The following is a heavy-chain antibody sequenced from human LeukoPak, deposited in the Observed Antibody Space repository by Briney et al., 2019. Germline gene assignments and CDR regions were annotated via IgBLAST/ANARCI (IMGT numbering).Heavy chain of an antibody. Sequence: PGGSLRLSCAASGFTFSSYEMNWVRQAPGKGLEWVSYISSSGSTIYYADSVKGRFTISRDNAKNSLYLQMNSLRAEDTAVYYCARGAYYDSSGYQLWGQGTLVTVSS. CDR3: ARGAYYDSSGYQL. CDR2: ISSSGSTI. D-gene: IGHD3-22*01. J-gene: IGHJ4*02. V-gene: IGHV3-48*03. CDR1: GFTFSSYE.